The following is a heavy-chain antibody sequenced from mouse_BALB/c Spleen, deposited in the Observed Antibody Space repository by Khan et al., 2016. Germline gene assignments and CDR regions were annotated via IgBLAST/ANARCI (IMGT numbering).Heavy chain of an antibody. CDR3: ARDRETGVYWYVDD. CDR1: GFTFTDYY. V-gene: IGHV7-3*02. J-gene: IGHJ1*01. Sequence: EVELVESGGGLVQPGGSLRLSCATSGFTFTDYYISWVRQPPGKALEWLGFIRNKANGYTTEYSASVKGQFTISRNNSQNILYLQMNTLRAEDSATYYCARDRETGVYWYVDDWGAGTTVTVSS. CDR2: IRNKANGYTT.